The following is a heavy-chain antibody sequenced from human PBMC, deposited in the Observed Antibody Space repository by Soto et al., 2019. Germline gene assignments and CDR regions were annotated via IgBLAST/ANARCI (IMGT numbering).Heavy chain of an antibody. CDR2: ISSSSDYT. J-gene: IGHJ4*02. CDR1: GFTFSDYY. CDR3: ARGGVRGTTSRGQVYN. Sequence: QVQVVESGGGLVKPGGSLRLSCAASGFTFSDYYMNWIRQAPGKGLEWVSYISSSSDYTKYADSVKGRFTISRDNAKSSLYLQMNSLRAEDTAMYYCARGGVRGTTSRGQVYNWGQGTLVTVSS. D-gene: IGHD1-7*01. V-gene: IGHV3-11*06.